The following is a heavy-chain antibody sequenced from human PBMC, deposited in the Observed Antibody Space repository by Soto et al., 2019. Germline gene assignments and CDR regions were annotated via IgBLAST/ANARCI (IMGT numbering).Heavy chain of an antibody. J-gene: IGHJ4*02. CDR3: GSGSNFDY. Sequence: PSETLSLTCTVPGGSISSSSYYWGWIRQPPGKGLEWIGSIYYSGSTYYNPSLKSRVTISVDTSKNQFSLKLSSVTAADTAVYYCGSGSNFDYWGQGTLVTVSS. CDR2: IYYSGST. D-gene: IGHD3-10*01. V-gene: IGHV4-39*01. CDR1: GGSISSSSYY.